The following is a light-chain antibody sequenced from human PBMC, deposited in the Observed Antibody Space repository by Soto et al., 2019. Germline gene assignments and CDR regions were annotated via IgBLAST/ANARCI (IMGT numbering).Light chain of an antibody. Sequence: QSALAQPTSVSGSPGQSIAISCTGTSSDVGGYNYVSWHQQHPGKAPKVLISVVSNRPSGVSNRFSGSKSGNTASLTISGLQAEDEADYYCCSYAGSYTYYVFGTGTKLTVL. J-gene: IGLJ1*01. CDR3: CSYAGSYTYYV. CDR2: VVS. CDR1: SSDVGGYNY. V-gene: IGLV2-14*01.